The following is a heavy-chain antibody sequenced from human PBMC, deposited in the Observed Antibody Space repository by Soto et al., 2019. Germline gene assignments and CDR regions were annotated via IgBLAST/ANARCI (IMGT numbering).Heavy chain of an antibody. J-gene: IGHJ4*02. CDR1: GASISSGGYY. CDR2: IYYSGST. Sequence: SETLSLTCTVSGASISSGGYYWGWIRQHPGKGLEWIGYIYYSGSTYYNPSLKSRVTISVDTPKNQFSLKLSSVTAADTAVYYCAKNWHWGSLVHWGQGTLVTISS. CDR3: AKNWHWGSLVH. D-gene: IGHD7-27*01. V-gene: IGHV4-31*03.